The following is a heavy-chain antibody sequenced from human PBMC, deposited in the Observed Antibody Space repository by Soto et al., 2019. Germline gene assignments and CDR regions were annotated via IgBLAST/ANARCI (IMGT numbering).Heavy chain of an antibody. D-gene: IGHD4-17*01. Sequence: ETLPPTCAVYVGSFIGYYCSSSGQPALKWLEWIGEINHSGSTNYNPSLKSRVTISVDTSKNQFSLKLSSVTAADTAVYYCARVAVTTSPHDPNWTERYYYFDYWGQGTLVTVSS. CDR1: VGSFIGYY. CDR2: INHSGST. CDR3: ARVAVTTSPHDPNWTERYYYFDY. V-gene: IGHV4-34*01. J-gene: IGHJ4*02.